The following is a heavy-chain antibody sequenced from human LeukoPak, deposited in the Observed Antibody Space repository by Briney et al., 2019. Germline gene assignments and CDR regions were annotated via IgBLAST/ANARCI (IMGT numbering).Heavy chain of an antibody. CDR1: GYTFTSYG. CDR3: ARPTYYYDSSGYYSTPGFDY. CDR2: ISAYNGNT. D-gene: IGHD3-22*01. Sequence: ASVKVSCKASGYTFTSYGISWVRQAPGQGLEWMGWISAYNGNTNYAQKLQGRVTMTTDTSTSTAYMKLRSLRSDDTAVYYCARPTYYYDSSGYYSTPGFDYWGQGTLVTVSS. J-gene: IGHJ4*02. V-gene: IGHV1-18*01.